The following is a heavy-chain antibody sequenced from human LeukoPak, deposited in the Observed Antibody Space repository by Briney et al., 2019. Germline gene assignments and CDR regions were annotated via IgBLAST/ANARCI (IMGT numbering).Heavy chain of an antibody. CDR1: GFTVSRNY. Sequence: GGSLRLSCAASGFTVSRNYMSWVRQAPGKGLEWVSVISSGGNTYYTDSVKGRFTISRDDSKNTLYLQMSSLRVEDTAVYYCARNDRGAFDIWGQGTMVTVSS. CDR3: ARNDRGAFDI. D-gene: IGHD3-22*01. V-gene: IGHV3-53*01. J-gene: IGHJ3*02. CDR2: ISSGGNT.